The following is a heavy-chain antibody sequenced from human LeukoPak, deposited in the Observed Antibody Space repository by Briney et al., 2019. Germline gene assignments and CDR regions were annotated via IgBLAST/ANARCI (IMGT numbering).Heavy chain of an antibody. Sequence: GGSLRLSCAASGFTVSSNYMNWVRQAPGKGLEWVSVIYGGGNIYYADSVKGRFTISRDNSKNTLYLQMNSLRAEDTAVYYCARGAGYNYPYYFDHWGQGTLVTVSS. V-gene: IGHV3-53*01. CDR2: IYGGGNI. CDR3: ARGAGYNYPYYFDH. D-gene: IGHD5-24*01. J-gene: IGHJ4*02. CDR1: GFTVSSNY.